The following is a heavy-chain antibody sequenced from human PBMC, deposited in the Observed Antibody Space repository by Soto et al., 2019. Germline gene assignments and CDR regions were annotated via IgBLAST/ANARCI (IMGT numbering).Heavy chain of an antibody. V-gene: IGHV1-18*01. J-gene: IGHJ5*02. CDR2: ISAYNGNT. D-gene: IGHD6-13*01. CDR3: ARTSGYSSTDNWFDP. Sequence: QVPLVQSGAEVKKPGASVKVSCKASGYTFTSYGISWVRQSPGQGLEWMGWISAYNGNTNNVQKFQGRVAVTTDTSTSTAYMELMNLRSDDTAVYYCARTSGYSSTDNWFDPWGQGTLVTVSS. CDR1: GYTFTSYG.